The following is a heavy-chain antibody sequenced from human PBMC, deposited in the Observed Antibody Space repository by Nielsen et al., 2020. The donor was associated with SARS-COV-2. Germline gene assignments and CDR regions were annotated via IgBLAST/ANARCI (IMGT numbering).Heavy chain of an antibody. V-gene: IGHV3-30-3*01. Sequence: GESLKISCAASGFTFSSYAMHWVRQAPGKGLEWVAVISYDGSNKYYADSVKGRFTISRDNSKNTLYLQMNSLRAEDTAVYYCASRRDGYRPLDYWGQGTLVTVSS. CDR1: GFTFSSYA. CDR3: ASRRDGYRPLDY. D-gene: IGHD5-24*01. CDR2: ISYDGSNK. J-gene: IGHJ4*02.